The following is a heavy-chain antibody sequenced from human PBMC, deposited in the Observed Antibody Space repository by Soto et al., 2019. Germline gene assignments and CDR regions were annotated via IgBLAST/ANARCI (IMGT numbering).Heavy chain of an antibody. CDR1: GFTFSNAW. D-gene: IGHD3-16*01. V-gene: IGHV3-15*07. CDR3: TAVDPGGVY. CDR2: IKSKTDGGKT. Sequence: EVQLVESGGGLVKPGGSLRLSCAASGFTFSNAWMNWVRQAPGKGLEWVGRIKSKTDGGKTDYAAPVKGRFTISRDDSKNTLYLQMNSLKTEDTAVYYCTAVDPGGVYWGQGTLVTVSS. J-gene: IGHJ4*02.